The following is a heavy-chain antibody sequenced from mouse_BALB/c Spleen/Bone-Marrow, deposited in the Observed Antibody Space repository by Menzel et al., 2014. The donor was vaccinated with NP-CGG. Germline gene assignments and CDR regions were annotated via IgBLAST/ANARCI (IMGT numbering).Heavy chain of an antibody. D-gene: IGHD1-2*01. CDR1: GFTFSNYT. CDR3: ARRYDYGYGPFAY. V-gene: IGHV5-12-2*01. Sequence: EVQVVESGGGLVQPGGSLKLSCAASGFTFSNYTMSWIRQTPEKRLEWVAYISNGGGTTYYPDTVKGRFTISRDNAKNTLYLQMSSLKSEDTAMYYCARRYDYGYGPFAYWGQGTLATVSA. J-gene: IGHJ3*01. CDR2: ISNGGGTT.